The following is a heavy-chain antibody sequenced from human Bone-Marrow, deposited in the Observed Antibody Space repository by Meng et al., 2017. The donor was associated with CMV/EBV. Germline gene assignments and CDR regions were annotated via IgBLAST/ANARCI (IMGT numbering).Heavy chain of an antibody. D-gene: IGHD6-19*01. CDR2: ISSSSSYI. J-gene: IGHJ4*02. CDR3: AKQFGSRKTGYSSGWYGGDFDY. V-gene: IGHV3-21*04. CDR1: GFTFSSYS. Sequence: GESLKISCAASGFTFSSYSMNWVRQAPGKGLEWVSSISSSSSYIYYADSVKGRFTISRDNSKNTLYLQMNSLRAEDTAVYYCAKQFGSRKTGYSSGWYGGDFDYWGQGTLVTVSS.